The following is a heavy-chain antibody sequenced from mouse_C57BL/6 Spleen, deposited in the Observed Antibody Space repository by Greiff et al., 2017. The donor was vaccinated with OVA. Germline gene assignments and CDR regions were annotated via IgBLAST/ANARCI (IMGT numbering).Heavy chain of an antibody. CDR2: FHPYNDDT. CDR3: ARGDYYGSSLFAY. J-gene: IGHJ3*01. CDR1: GYTFTTYP. V-gene: IGHV1-47*01. Sequence: VQLVESGAELVKPGASVKMSCKASGYTFTTYPIEWMKQNHGKSLEWIGNFHPYNDDTKYNEKFKGKATLTVEKSSSTVYLELSRLTSDDSAVYYCARGDYYGSSLFAYWGQGTLVTVSA. D-gene: IGHD1-1*01.